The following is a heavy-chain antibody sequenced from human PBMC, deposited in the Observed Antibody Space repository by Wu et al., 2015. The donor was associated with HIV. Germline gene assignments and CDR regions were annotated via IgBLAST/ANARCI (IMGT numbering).Heavy chain of an antibody. CDR2: ISAYNGNT. CDR1: GYTFTSYG. Sequence: QVQLVQSGAEVKKPGASVKVSCKASGYTFTSYGISWVRQAPGQGLEWMGWISAYNGNTNYAQKLQGRVTMTTDTSTSTAYMELRSLRSDDTAVYYCARDGGRITMVRGVIIIPFDYWGQGNAWSPSPQ. D-gene: IGHD3-10*01. V-gene: IGHV1-18*01. J-gene: IGHJ4*02. CDR3: ARDGGRITMVRGVIIIPFDY.